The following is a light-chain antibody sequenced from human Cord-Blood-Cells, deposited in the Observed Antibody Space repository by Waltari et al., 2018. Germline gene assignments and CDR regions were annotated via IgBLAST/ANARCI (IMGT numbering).Light chain of an antibody. J-gene: IGKJ3*01. CDR1: QSVSSY. V-gene: IGKV3-11*01. CDR3: QQRSNRPPFT. CDR2: DAS. Sequence: EIVLTQSPATLSLSPGVTATLSCRASQSVSSYLAWYQQKPGQAPRLLIYDASNRATSIPPRISGSGSETDFTLTICSLEPEGIAVYYCQQRSNRPPFTFDPGTKVYI.